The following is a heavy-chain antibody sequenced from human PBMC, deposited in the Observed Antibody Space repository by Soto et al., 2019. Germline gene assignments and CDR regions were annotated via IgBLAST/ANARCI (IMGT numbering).Heavy chain of an antibody. D-gene: IGHD3-22*01. CDR3: ARVDKYYDSSGYPDAFDI. J-gene: IGHJ3*02. Sequence: GGSLRLSCAASGFTFSSYSMNWVRQAPGKGLEWVSSISSSSSYIYYADSVKGRFTISRDNAKNSLYLQMNSLRAEDTAVYYCARVDKYYDSSGYPDAFDIWGQGTMVPVSS. CDR1: GFTFSSYS. V-gene: IGHV3-21*01. CDR2: ISSSSSYI.